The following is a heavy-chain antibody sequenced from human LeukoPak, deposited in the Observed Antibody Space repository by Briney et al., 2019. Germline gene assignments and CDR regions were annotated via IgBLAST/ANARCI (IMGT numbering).Heavy chain of an antibody. CDR3: TRSIAGQYYFDY. V-gene: IGHV3-74*01. D-gene: IGHD6-6*01. J-gene: IGHJ4*02. CDR2: IKSDGSNT. CDR1: GFSFTSYW. Sequence: GGSLRLSCATSGFSFTSYWMHWVRQAPGKGLVWVSRIKSDGSNTGYADSVKGRFTISRDNAMNTLYLHMNSLRAEDTAVYYCTRSIAGQYYFDYWGQGTLVTVSS.